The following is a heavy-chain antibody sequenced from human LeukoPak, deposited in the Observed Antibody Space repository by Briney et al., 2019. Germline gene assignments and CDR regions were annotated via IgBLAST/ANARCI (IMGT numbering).Heavy chain of an antibody. CDR2: SSGYNGNT. J-gene: IGHJ2*01. V-gene: IGHV1-18*04. CDR1: GYTFINYD. D-gene: IGHD5-12*01. CDR3: ARVSTNSRVGGYDPQWYFEL. Sequence: GASVKVCCKASGYTFINYDFTWVRQAPGQGLEWMGWSSGYNGNTNYLQKFQGRVTMTTDTSTNTVYMELRSLSSDDTAVYYCARVSTNSRVGGYDPQWYFELWGRGTLVTVSS.